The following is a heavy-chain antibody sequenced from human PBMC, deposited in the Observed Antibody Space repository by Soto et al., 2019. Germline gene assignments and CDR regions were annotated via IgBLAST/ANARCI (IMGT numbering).Heavy chain of an antibody. J-gene: IGHJ5*02. Sequence: ASVKVSCKASGYTFTSYAMHWVRQAPGQRLEWMGWINAGNGNTKYSQKFQGRVTITRDTSASTAYMELSSLRSEDTAVYYCARDPNCRGGSCILLGWFDPWGQGTLVTVSS. CDR3: ARDPNCRGGSCILLGWFDP. CDR1: GYTFTSYA. V-gene: IGHV1-3*01. CDR2: INAGNGNT. D-gene: IGHD2-15*01.